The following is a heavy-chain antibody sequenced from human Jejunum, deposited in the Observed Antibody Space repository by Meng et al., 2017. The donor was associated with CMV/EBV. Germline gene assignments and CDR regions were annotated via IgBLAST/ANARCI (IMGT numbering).Heavy chain of an antibody. J-gene: IGHJ4*02. D-gene: IGHD6-13*01. CDR1: GSILPTYY. Sequence: VHAVRLGGDVGRPGASVKVSCKAPGSILPTYYIQWVRQAPGQGLEWMGEIHPSGDTDYAQKFQGRVTMNTDTSTTTVYMELSSLRSEDTAVYYCARTRFSSSRWSPVDNWGQGTLVTVSS. V-gene: IGHV1-46*01. CDR2: IHPSGDT. CDR3: ARTRFSSSRWSPVDN.